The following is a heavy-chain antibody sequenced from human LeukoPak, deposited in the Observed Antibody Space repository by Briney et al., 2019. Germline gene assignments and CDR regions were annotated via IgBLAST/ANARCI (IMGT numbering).Heavy chain of an antibody. CDR2: INPNSGGT. D-gene: IGHD3-10*01. CDR1: GYTFTGYH. CDR3: ARAPTYYYGSGSYYYGMDV. V-gene: IGHV1-2*02. J-gene: IGHJ6*02. Sequence: ASVKVSCRASGYTFTGYHMHWVRRAPGQGLEWMGWINPNSGGTNYAQKFQGRVTMTRDTSISTAYMELSRLRSDDTAVYYCARAPTYYYGSGSYYYGMDVWGQGTTVTVSS.